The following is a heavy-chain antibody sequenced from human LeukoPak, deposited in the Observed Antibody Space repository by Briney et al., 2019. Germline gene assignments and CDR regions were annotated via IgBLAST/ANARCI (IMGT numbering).Heavy chain of an antibody. CDR3: ARDAPFWSGSGTQFDP. Sequence: ASVKVSCKASGYTFTGYYMHWVRQAPGQGLEWMGWINPNSGGTNYAQKFQGRVTMTRDTSISTAYMELSRLRSDDTAVYYCARDAPFWSGSGTQFDPWGQGTLVTVSS. CDR2: INPNSGGT. D-gene: IGHD3-3*01. J-gene: IGHJ5*02. CDR1: GYTFTGYY. V-gene: IGHV1-2*02.